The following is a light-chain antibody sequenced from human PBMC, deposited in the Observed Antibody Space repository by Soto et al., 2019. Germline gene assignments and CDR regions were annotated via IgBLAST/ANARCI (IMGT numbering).Light chain of an antibody. J-gene: IGLJ1*01. V-gene: IGLV2-8*01. Sequence: QSVLTQPPSASGSPGQSVTISCTGTSSDVGGYNYVSWYQQHPGKAPKPMIYEVSKRPSGVPDRFSGSKSGNTASLTVSGLQAEDEADYYCSSYAGSNTHYVFGTGTKVTVL. CDR1: SSDVGGYNY. CDR2: EVS. CDR3: SSYAGSNTHYV.